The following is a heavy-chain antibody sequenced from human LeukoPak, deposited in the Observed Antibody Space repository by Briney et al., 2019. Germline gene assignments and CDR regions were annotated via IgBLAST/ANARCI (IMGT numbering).Heavy chain of an antibody. J-gene: IGHJ4*02. D-gene: IGHD5-12*01. CDR3: AKAYSGYDLGDY. V-gene: IGHV3-23*01. CDR1: GXTFSSYA. CDR2: IRSSGGST. Sequence: PGGSLRLSCAASGXTFSSYAMSWVRQAPGKGLEWVSVIRSSGGSTYYADSVKGRFTISRDNSKNTLYLQMNSLRAEDTAVYYCAKAYSGYDLGDYWGQGTLVTVAS.